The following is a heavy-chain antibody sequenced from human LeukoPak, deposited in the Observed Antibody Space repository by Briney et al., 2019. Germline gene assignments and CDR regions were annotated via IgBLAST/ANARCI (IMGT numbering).Heavy chain of an antibody. D-gene: IGHD6-19*01. CDR3: ARIRGSGWYFANYYYYMDV. J-gene: IGHJ6*03. Sequence: SETLSLTCTVSGGSISSSSYYWGWIRQPPGKGLEWIGSIYYSGSTYYNPSLKSRVTISVDTSKNQFSLKLSSVTAADTAVYYCARIRGSGWYFANYYYYMDVWGKGTTVTVSS. V-gene: IGHV4-39*07. CDR1: GGSISSSSYY. CDR2: IYYSGST.